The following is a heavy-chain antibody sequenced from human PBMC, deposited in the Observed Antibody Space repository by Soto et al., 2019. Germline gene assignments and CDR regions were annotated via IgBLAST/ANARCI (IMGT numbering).Heavy chain of an antibody. CDR1: GFTFSSYD. CDR3: ARVYCSSTSCLYGMDV. D-gene: IGHD2-2*01. J-gene: IGHJ6*02. V-gene: IGHV3-13*01. Sequence: GGSLRLSCAASGFTFSSYDMHWVRQATGKGLEWVSAIGTAGDTYYPGSVKGRFTISRENAKNSLYLQMNSLRAEDTAVYYCARVYCSSTSCLYGMDVWGQGTTVTVSS. CDR2: IGTAGDT.